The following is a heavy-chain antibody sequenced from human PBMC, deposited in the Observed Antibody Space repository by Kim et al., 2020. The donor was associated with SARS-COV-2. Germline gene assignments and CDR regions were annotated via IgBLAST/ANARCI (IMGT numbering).Heavy chain of an antibody. CDR1: GFTFSSYT. CDR3: ARDAHGDCSSTSCYKLGNFHH. D-gene: IGHD2-2*02. Sequence: GGSLRLSCAASGFTFSSYTMNWVRQAPGKGLEWVSSISHSSSYIYYADSVKGRFTISRDNAKNSLYLQMNSLRAEDTAVYYCARDAHGDCSSTSCYKLGNFHHWGQGTLVTVSS. V-gene: IGHV3-21*01. CDR2: ISHSSSYI. J-gene: IGHJ1*01.